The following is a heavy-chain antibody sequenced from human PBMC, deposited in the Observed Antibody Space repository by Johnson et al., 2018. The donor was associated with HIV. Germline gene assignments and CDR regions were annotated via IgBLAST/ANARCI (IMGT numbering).Heavy chain of an antibody. V-gene: IGHV3-66*02. D-gene: IGHD6-19*01. J-gene: IGHJ3*01. CDR1: GFTVSSNY. Sequence: MLLVESGGGVVQPGRSLRLSCAASGFTVSSNYMSWVRQAPGKGLEWVSLIYSDGSTYYADSVTGRFTISKDNSMNTLFLQMNSLRAEETAVYYCATFGYTSGWIVTDDAFDVGGHGTLVTVSS. CDR2: IYSDGST. CDR3: ATFGYTSGWIVTDDAFDV.